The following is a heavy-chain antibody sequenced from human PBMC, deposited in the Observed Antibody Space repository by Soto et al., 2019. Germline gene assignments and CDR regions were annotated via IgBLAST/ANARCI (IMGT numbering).Heavy chain of an antibody. J-gene: IGHJ4*02. CDR2: ISHLEST. CDR3: ARGGGYDSFDY. V-gene: IGHV4-30-2*06. CDR1: GASISYGGFS. Sequence: SETLSLTCTVSGASISYGGFSWSWIRQSPGKGLEWIGYISHLESTYFHPSFKSRLTMSIDRTGNQFSLKLSSVTAADMAVYYCARGGGYDSFDYWGQGVLVTVSS. D-gene: IGHD5-12*01.